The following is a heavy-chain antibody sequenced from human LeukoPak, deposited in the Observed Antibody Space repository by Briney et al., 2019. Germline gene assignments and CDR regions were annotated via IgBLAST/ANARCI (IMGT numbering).Heavy chain of an antibody. D-gene: IGHD6-13*01. Sequence: GESLKISCKGSGYSFTSYWIGWVRQMPGKGLEWMGIIYPGDSDTRYSPSFQGQVTISADKSISTAYLQWSGLKASDTAMYYCARRRAAAGTLNWFDPWGQGTLVTVSS. J-gene: IGHJ5*02. V-gene: IGHV5-51*01. CDR3: ARRRAAAGTLNWFDP. CDR1: GYSFTSYW. CDR2: IYPGDSDT.